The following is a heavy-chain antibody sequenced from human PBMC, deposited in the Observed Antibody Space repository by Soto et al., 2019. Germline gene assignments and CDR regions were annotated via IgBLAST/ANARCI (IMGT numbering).Heavy chain of an antibody. D-gene: IGHD3-22*01. CDR1: GYTFTSYD. V-gene: IGHV1-46*03. CDR3: SRDNMIVQNWFDP. Sequence: ASVKVSCKASGYTFTSYDINWVRQATGQGLEWMGWMNPSGGSTSYAQKFQGRVTMTRDTSTSTVYMDLSSLRSEDTAVYYCSRDNMIVQNWFDPWGQGTLVTVSS. CDR2: MNPSGGST. J-gene: IGHJ5*02.